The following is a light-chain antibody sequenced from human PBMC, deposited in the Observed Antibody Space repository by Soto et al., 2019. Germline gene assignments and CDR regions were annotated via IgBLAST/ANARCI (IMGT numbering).Light chain of an antibody. V-gene: IGLV1-51*01. CDR2: DNX. J-gene: IGLJ2*01. CDR3: ATWDRSLSAGV. Sequence: QSVLTQPPSVSAAPGQRVTISCSGSSSNIGNNYVSWYQQFPEAAPRLLIYDNXXRXXXXXXXXSXSKSGTSATLVITGLQTGDEADYYCATWDRSLSAGVFGGGTKLTVL. CDR1: SSNIGNNY.